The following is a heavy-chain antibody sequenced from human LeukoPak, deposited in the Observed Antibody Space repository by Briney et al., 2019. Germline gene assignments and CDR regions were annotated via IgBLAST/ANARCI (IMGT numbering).Heavy chain of an antibody. V-gene: IGHV1-69*13. CDR3: ARGSVYYYGSGSSI. CDR2: IIPIFGTA. Sequence: SVKVSCKASGYTFTGYHMHWVRQAPGQGLEWMGGIIPIFGTANYAQKFQGRVTITADESTSTAYMELSSLRSEDTAVYYCARGSVYYYGSGSSIWGQGTLVTVSS. CDR1: GYTFTGYH. D-gene: IGHD3-10*01. J-gene: IGHJ4*02.